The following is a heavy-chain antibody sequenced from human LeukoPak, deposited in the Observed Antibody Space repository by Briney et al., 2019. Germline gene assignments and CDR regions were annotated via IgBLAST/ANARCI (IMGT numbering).Heavy chain of an antibody. V-gene: IGHV5-51*01. CDR3: ARPACSSTSCYLYFQY. CDR2: IYPANSDT. Sequence: GASLKISCKASGYIFTNYWIGWVRQMPGKGLEWMAIIYPANSDTRYSPSFQGQVTISADKSISTAYLQWSSLKASDTAMYYCARPACSSTSCYLYFQYWGQGTLVTVSS. CDR1: GYIFTNYW. J-gene: IGHJ1*01. D-gene: IGHD2-2*01.